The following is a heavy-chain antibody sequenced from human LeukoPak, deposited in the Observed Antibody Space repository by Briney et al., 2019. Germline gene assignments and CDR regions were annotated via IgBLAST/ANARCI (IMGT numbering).Heavy chain of an antibody. Sequence: ASVKVSCKASGYTFTSYYMHWVRQAPGQGLEWMGIINPSGGSTSYAQKFQGRVTMTTDTSTSTAYMELRSLRSDDTAVYYCARQLTMIVVVPGYWGQGTLVTVSS. CDR2: INPSGGST. CDR3: ARQLTMIVVVPGY. D-gene: IGHD3-22*01. CDR1: GYTFTSYY. J-gene: IGHJ4*02. V-gene: IGHV1-46*01.